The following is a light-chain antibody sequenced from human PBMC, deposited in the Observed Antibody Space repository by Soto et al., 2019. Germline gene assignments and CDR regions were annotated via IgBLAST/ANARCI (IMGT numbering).Light chain of an antibody. J-gene: IGLJ1*01. Sequence: QAVVTQPPSVSGAPGQRVTIYCSGGSSNIGNNYVYWHQQLPGAAPKLLISSNNQRPSGVPDRFSGSKSGTSASLAIAGLRSEDEADYYCATWDDSLGGYVFGAGTKLTVL. CDR3: ATWDDSLGGYV. CDR2: SNN. V-gene: IGLV1-47*01. CDR1: SSNIGNNY.